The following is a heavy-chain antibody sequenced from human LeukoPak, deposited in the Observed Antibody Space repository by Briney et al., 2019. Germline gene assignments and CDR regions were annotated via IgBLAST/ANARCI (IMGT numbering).Heavy chain of an antibody. V-gene: IGHV4-59*01. Sequence: SETLCLTCTVSCGSISSYYWSWIRQPPGKGLEWIGYIYYSGSTNYNPSLKSRVTISVDTSKNQFSLKLSSVTAADTAVYYCARTLQGTNDAFDIWGQGTMVTVSS. CDR2: IYYSGST. CDR1: CGSISSYY. CDR3: ARTLQGTNDAFDI. D-gene: IGHD1-1*01. J-gene: IGHJ3*02.